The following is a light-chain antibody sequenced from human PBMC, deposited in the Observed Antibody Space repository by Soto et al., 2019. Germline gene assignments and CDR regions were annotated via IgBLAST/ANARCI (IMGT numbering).Light chain of an antibody. Sequence: QSALTQPASVSVSPGQSITIACTGTNRDVGSYNLVSWYQQRPGDAPKLIISEVRNRPSGISYRFTGSKSGNTASLTISGLQAEDEADYYCSSYTTTSTLVFGGGTQLTVL. V-gene: IGLV2-14*01. J-gene: IGLJ3*02. CDR3: SSYTTTSTLV. CDR1: NRDVGSYNL. CDR2: EVR.